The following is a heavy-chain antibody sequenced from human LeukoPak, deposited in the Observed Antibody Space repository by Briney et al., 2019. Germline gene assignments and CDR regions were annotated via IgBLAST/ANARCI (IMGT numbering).Heavy chain of an antibody. V-gene: IGHV5-51*01. CDR3: ARRLSSIATSAANDY. CDR1: GYSFSSYW. CDR2: IHPGNPET. J-gene: IGHJ4*02. Sequence: PGESLKISCKGSGYSFSSYWIAWVRQMPGKGLEWMGIIHPGNPETTYNPSFRGHVTMSADKSVTTAYLQWSSLEASDTAMYYCARRLSSIATSAANDYWGQGTLVTVSS. D-gene: IGHD2-15*01.